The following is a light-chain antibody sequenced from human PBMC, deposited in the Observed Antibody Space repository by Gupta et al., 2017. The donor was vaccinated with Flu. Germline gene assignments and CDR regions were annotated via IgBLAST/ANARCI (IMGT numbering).Light chain of an antibody. V-gene: IGKV1-39*01. J-gene: IGKJ3*01. CDR3: QHSYRTPLLT. CDR1: QSISMY. CDR2: AAS. Sequence: SSLSASVGDRVTITCRASQSISMYLNWYQKKPGEAPKLLVYAASILQIGVPSRFSGSGSGTDFTLTISSLQPEDCATYFCQHSYRTPLLTFGPGTKVDIK.